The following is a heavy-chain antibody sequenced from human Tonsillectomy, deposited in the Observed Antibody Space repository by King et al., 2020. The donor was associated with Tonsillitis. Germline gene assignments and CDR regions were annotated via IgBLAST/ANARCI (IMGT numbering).Heavy chain of an antibody. J-gene: IGHJ4*02. CDR2: IYWNDDK. Sequence: TLQESGPTLVKPTQNLTLTCTFSGFSLSTSGVGVGWIRQPPGKALEWLALIYWNDDKRYSPSLKSRLTITKDTSKNQVVLTMTTMDPVDTATYYCAHSIVVAGTFIFPSFDYWGQGTLVTVSS. CDR1: GFSLSTSGVG. V-gene: IGHV2-5*01. CDR3: AHSIVVAGTFIFPSFDY. D-gene: IGHD6-19*01.